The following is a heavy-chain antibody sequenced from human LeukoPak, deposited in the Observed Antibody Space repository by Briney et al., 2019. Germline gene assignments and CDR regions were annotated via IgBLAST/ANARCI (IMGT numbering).Heavy chain of an antibody. CDR2: INPNSGGT. Sequence: AASVKVSCKASGYTFTGYYMHWVRQAPGQGLEWMGWINPNSGGTNYAQKFQGRVTMTRDTSISTAYMELSRLRSDDTAVYYCARAGGGSYSSSWYPCYYYGMDVWGQGTTVTVSS. J-gene: IGHJ6*02. CDR1: GYTFTGYY. V-gene: IGHV1-2*02. D-gene: IGHD6-13*01. CDR3: ARAGGGSYSSSWYPCYYYGMDV.